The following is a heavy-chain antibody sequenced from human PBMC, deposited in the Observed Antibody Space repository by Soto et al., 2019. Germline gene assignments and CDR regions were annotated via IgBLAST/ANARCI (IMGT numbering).Heavy chain of an antibody. Sequence: GGSLRLSCAASGFTFSSYTMNWVRQAPGKGLEWLSYIRLSGSATYNTGSVKGRFTISGDNAKNSLYLQMNSLTDEDTAVYYCVRDRRYAFDIWGQGAMVTVS. CDR2: IRLSGSAT. D-gene: IGHD3-3*01. V-gene: IGHV3-48*02. CDR1: GFTFSSYT. J-gene: IGHJ3*02. CDR3: VRDRRYAFDI.